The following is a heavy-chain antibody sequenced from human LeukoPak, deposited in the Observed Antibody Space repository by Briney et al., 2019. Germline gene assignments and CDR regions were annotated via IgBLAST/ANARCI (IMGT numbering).Heavy chain of an antibody. J-gene: IGHJ4*02. CDR3: ARGSALYYYGSGSYRYFDY. CDR1: GYTFTSYG. V-gene: IGHV1-18*01. CDR2: ISAYNGNT. Sequence: ASVKVSCKASGYTFTSYGISWVRQAPGQGLEWMGWISAYNGNTNYAQKLQGRVTMITDTSTSTAYMELRSLRSDDTAVYYCARGSALYYYGSGSYRYFDYWGQGTLVTVSS. D-gene: IGHD3-10*01.